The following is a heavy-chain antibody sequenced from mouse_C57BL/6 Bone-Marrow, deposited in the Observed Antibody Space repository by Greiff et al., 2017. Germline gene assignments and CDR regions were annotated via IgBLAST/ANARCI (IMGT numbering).Heavy chain of an antibody. V-gene: IGHV1-55*01. CDR2: IYPGSGST. CDR1: GYTFTSYW. J-gene: IGHJ2*01. Sequence: VQLQQPGAELVKPGASVKMSCKASGYTFTSYWLTWVKQRPGQGLEWIGDIYPGSGSTNYNEKFKSKATLTVDTSSSTAYMQLSSLTSEDSAVYYCARRGWLLRDFDYWGQGTTLTVSS. CDR3: ARRGWLLRDFDY. D-gene: IGHD2-3*01.